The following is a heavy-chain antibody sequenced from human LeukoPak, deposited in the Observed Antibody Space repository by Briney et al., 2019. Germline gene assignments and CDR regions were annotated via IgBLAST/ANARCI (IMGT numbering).Heavy chain of an antibody. CDR2: ISYSGST. CDR1: GGSISGYY. V-gene: IGHV4-59*01. CDR3: VRGAVSAGGVFGV. D-gene: IGHD2-21*02. J-gene: IGHJ3*01. Sequence: WETLSLTCTVSGGSISGYYWSWIRQSPGKGLEWTGYISYSGSTSYNPSLKSRLTISVDTSTNQISLKLNSLSDADTAIYYCVRGAVSAGGVFGVWGQGTLVTVS.